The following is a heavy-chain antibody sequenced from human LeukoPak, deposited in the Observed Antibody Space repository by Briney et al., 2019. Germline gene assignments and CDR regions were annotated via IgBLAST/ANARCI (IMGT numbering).Heavy chain of an antibody. D-gene: IGHD4-11*01. CDR1: GGSISSDY. J-gene: IGHJ5*02. CDR2: IYSSGST. CDR3: AREPAVTKVWFDP. V-gene: IGHV4-4*07. Sequence: SETLSLTCTVSGGSISSDYWSWIRQPAGKGLEWIGRIYSSGSTDYNPSLRSRVTMSVDTSKNQFSLKLTSVAAADTAVYYCAREPAVTKVWFDPWGQGTLVIVSS.